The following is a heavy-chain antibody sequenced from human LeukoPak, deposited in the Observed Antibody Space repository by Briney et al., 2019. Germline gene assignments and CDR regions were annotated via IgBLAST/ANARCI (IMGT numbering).Heavy chain of an antibody. Sequence: PSETLSLTCAVYGGSFSGYYWSWIRQPPGKGLEWIGSIYHSGSTYYNPSLKSRVTISVDTSKNQFSLKLSSVTAADTAVYYCARGRAPDYWGQGTLVTVSS. CDR3: ARGRAPDY. D-gene: IGHD3-10*01. V-gene: IGHV4-34*01. J-gene: IGHJ4*02. CDR1: GGSFSGYY. CDR2: IYHSGST.